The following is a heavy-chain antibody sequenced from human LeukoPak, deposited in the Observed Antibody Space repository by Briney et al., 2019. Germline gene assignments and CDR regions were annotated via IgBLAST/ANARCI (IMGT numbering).Heavy chain of an antibody. CDR2: INHSGST. CDR3: ARAQLATIAVAAIDY. V-gene: IGHV4-34*01. D-gene: IGHD6-19*01. CDR1: GGSFSGYY. J-gene: IGHJ4*02. Sequence: SETLSLTCAVYGGSFSGYYWSWIRQPPGKGLEWIGEINHSGSTNYNPSLKSRVTISVDTSKNQFSLKLSSVTAAGTAVYYCARAQLATIAVAAIDYWGQGTLVTVSS.